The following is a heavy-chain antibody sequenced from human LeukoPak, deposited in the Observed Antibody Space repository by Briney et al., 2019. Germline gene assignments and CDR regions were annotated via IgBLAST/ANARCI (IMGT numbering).Heavy chain of an antibody. V-gene: IGHV4-39*01. J-gene: IGHJ4*02. CDR1: SVSISSSNSY. Sequence: SETLSLTCTVSSVSISSSNSYWGWIRQSPGKGLEWIGSIYYSGNTYYNASLKSQVSISIDTSKNQFSLKLTSVTAADTAVYYCARQTGSGLFILPGGQGTLVTVSS. CDR3: ARQTGSGLFILP. D-gene: IGHD3/OR15-3a*01. CDR2: IYYSGNT.